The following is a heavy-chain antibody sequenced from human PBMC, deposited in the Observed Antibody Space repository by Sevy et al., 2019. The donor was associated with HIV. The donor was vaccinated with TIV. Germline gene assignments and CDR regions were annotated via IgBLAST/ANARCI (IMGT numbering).Heavy chain of an antibody. CDR3: AGEGCSKPHDY. V-gene: IGHV3-23*01. CDR2: FSFGCGKI. Sequence: GGSLRLSCAASGFTFSNYAMSWVRQAPGKGLEWVSTFSFGCGKINYADSVKGRFTISRDNSKNTLYLQMNSLGAEDTALYYGAGEGCSKPHDYWVQGTQVTVSS. D-gene: IGHD2-2*01. CDR1: GFTFSNYA. J-gene: IGHJ4*02.